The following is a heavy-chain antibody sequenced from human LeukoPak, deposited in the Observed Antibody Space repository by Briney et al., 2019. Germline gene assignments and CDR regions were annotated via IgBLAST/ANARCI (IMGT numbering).Heavy chain of an antibody. D-gene: IGHD5-18*01. CDR3: ARELVDTAMVTVNAFDI. CDR2: ISSSSSTI. J-gene: IGHJ3*02. CDR1: GFTFSSYS. Sequence: GXSLRLSCAASGFTFSSYSMNWVRQAPGEGLEWVSYISSSSSTIYYADSVKGRFTISRDNAKNSLYLQMDSLRAEDTAVYYCARELVDTAMVTVNAFDIWGQGTMVTVPS. V-gene: IGHV3-48*01.